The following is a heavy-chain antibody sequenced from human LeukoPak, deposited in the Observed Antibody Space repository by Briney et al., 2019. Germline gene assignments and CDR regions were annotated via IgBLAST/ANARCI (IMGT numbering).Heavy chain of an antibody. CDR3: ASGVYSGYDRDY. J-gene: IGHJ4*02. CDR2: MNPNSGNT. D-gene: IGHD5-12*01. Sequence: ASVKVSCKASGYTFTSYDMNWVRQATGQGLEWMGWMNPNSGNTGYAQKFQGRVTMTRNTSISTAYMELSSLRSEDTAVYYCASGVYSGYDRDYWGQGTLVTVSS. V-gene: IGHV1-8*01. CDR1: GYTFTSYD.